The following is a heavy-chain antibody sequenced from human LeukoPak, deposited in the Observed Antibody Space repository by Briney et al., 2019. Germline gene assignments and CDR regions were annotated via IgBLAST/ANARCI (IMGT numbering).Heavy chain of an antibody. Sequence: ASVKVSCKASGDTPTGYYMHWVRQAPGQGLEWMGWINPNSGDTNYAQKFQGRVTMTRDTSISTAYMELSRLRSDDTAVYYCARYYYDSSGSFHYWGQGTLVTVSS. D-gene: IGHD3-22*01. CDR3: ARYYYDSSGSFHY. J-gene: IGHJ4*02. CDR2: INPNSGDT. CDR1: GDTPTGYY. V-gene: IGHV1-2*02.